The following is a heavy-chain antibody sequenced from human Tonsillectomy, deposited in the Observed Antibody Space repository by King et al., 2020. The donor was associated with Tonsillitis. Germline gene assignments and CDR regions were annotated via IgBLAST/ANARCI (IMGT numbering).Heavy chain of an antibody. CDR2: IRSKANSYAT. D-gene: IGHD3-22*01. Sequence: VQLVESGGGLVQPGGSLKLSCAASGFTFSGSAMHWVRQASGKGLEWVGRIRSKANSYATAYAASVKGRFTISRDDSKNTAYLQMNSLKTEDTAVYYCTTYCYDNSGYYNFDYWGQGTLVTVSS. CDR1: GFTFSGSA. J-gene: IGHJ4*02. V-gene: IGHV3-73*02. CDR3: TTYCYDNSGYYNFDY.